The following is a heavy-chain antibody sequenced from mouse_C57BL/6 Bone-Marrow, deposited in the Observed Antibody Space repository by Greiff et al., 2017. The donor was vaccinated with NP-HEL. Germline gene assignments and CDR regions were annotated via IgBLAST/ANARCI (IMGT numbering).Heavy chain of an antibody. Sequence: EVKLVESGPGLAKPSQTLSLTCSVTGYSITSDYWNWIRKFPGNKLEYMGYISYSGSNYYNPSLKSRISITRDTSKNQYYRQVNSVTTEDTATYYCARGDYESNYDYSMDYWGKGTSVTVSS. CDR3: ARGDYESNYDYSMDY. D-gene: IGHD2-5*01. V-gene: IGHV3-8*01. CDR2: ISYSGSN. CDR1: GYSITSDY. J-gene: IGHJ4*01.